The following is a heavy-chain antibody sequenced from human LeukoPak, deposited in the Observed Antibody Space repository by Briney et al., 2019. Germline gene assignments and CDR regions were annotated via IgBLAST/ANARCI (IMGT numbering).Heavy chain of an antibody. V-gene: IGHV5-51*01. Sequence: GESLKISCKGSGYSFTSYWIGWVRQMPGKGLEWMGIIYPGDSDTRYSPSFQGQVAISADKSISTACLQWSSLKASDTAMYYCARHTRVTLWELLDYWGQGTLVTVSS. J-gene: IGHJ4*02. D-gene: IGHD1-26*01. CDR3: ARHTRVTLWELLDY. CDR1: GYSFTSYW. CDR2: IYPGDSDT.